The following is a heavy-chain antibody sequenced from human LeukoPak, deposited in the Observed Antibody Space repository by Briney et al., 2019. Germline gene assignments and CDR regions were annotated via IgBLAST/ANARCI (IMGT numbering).Heavy chain of an antibody. V-gene: IGHV4-34*01. J-gene: IGHJ4*02. D-gene: IGHD5-12*01. CDR1: GGSFSGYY. CDR3: ARESGYSGPFDN. Sequence: SETLSLTCAVYGGSFSGYYWSWIRQPPGKGLEWIGEINHSGSTNYNPSLKSRVTISVDTSKNQFSLKLSSVTAADTAVYYCARESGYSGPFDNWGQGTLVTVSS. CDR2: INHSGST.